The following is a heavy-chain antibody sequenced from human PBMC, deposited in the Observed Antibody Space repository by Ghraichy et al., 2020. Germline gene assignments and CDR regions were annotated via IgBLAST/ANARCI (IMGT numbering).Heavy chain of an antibody. CDR3: AKDGVPAAIRIEIGATIWDY. CDR1: GFTFSSYA. CDR2: ISGSGGST. V-gene: IGHV3-23*01. Sequence: GGSLRLSCAASGFTFSSYAMSWVRQAPGKGLEWVSAISGSGGSTDYADSVKGRFTISRDNSKNTLYLQMNSLRAEDTAVYYCAKDGVPAAIRIEIGATIWDYWGQGTLVIGSS. D-gene: IGHD2-2*02. J-gene: IGHJ4*02.